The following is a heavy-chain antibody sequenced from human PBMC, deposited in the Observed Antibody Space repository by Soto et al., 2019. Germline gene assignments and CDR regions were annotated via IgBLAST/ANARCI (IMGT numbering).Heavy chain of an antibody. CDR2: ISGSGGST. J-gene: IGHJ6*03. CDR3: AKVLTWYYYMDV. V-gene: IGHV3-23*01. Sequence: EVQLLESGGGLVQPGGSLRLSCAASGFTFSSYAMSWVRQAPGKGLEWVSAISGSGGSTYYADSVKGRFTISRDTSKNTLYLQMNSLRAEDTAVYYCAKVLTWYYYMDVWGKGTTVTVSS. CDR1: GFTFSSYA.